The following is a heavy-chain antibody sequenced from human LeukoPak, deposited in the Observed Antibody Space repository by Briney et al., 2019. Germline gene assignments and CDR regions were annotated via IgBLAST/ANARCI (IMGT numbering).Heavy chain of an antibody. CDR2: ISRSGSTI. V-gene: IGHV3-48*03. D-gene: IGHD6-6*01. J-gene: IGHJ4*02. CDR1: GFTFSSYE. Sequence: GGSLRLSCAASGFTFSSYELNWVRQAPGKGLEWVSYISRSGSTIHYADPVKGRFTISRDNAKNSLYLQMNSLRAEDAAVYYCARGLSGYASSLGYWGQGTLVTVSA. CDR3: ARGLSGYASSLGY.